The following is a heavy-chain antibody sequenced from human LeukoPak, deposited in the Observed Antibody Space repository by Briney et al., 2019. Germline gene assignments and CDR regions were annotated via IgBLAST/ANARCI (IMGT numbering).Heavy chain of an antibody. CDR2: IIPILGIA. V-gene: IGHV1-69*04. J-gene: IGHJ6*02. CDR3: ARGIAAAGTLLYYYYGMDV. D-gene: IGHD6-13*01. CDR1: GGTFSSYA. Sequence: SVKVSCKASGGTFSSYAISWVRQAPGQGLEWMGRIIPILGIANYAQKFQGRVTITADKSTSTAYMELSSLRSEDTAVYYCARGIAAAGTLLYYYYGMDVWGQGTTVTVSS.